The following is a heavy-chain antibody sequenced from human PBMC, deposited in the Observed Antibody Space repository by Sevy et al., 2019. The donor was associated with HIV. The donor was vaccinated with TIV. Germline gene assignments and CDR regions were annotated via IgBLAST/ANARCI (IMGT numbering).Heavy chain of an antibody. CDR1: GFSLSASGVA. CDR3: ARGGPFDY. Sequence: SGPTLVNPTQTLTLTCTFSGFSLSASGVAVGWIRQPPGKALEWLALIYWDDVKRYSPSLKSRLTISKDTSKIQVVLTMTNLDPVDTATYYWARGGPFDYWGQGTLVTVSS. CDR2: IYWDDVK. J-gene: IGHJ4*02. D-gene: IGHD2-15*01. V-gene: IGHV2-5*02.